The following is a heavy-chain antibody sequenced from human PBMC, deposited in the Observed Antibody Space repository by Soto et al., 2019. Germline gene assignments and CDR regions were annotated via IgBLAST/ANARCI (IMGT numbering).Heavy chain of an antibody. D-gene: IGHD2-21*02. CDR1: GDSINSDKCY. CDR2: IYRGNT. J-gene: IGHJ4*02. Sequence: SETLSLTCSVCGDSINSDKCYWGCIRQPPGKGLEWIGSIYRGNTSYNPSLQPRVTISLDKSKSQFSLTLNSVTAEDSAVYFCGRLEGLTTISYLFAFWGQGALVP. CDR3: GRLEGLTTISYLFAF. V-gene: IGHV4-39*01.